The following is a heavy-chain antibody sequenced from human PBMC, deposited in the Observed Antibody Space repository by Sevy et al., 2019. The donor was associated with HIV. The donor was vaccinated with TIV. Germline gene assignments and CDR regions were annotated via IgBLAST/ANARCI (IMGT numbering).Heavy chain of an antibody. CDR3: ARERVYCSGGSCKPGGWFDP. CDR1: GYTFTGYY. Sequence: ASVKVSCKASGYTFTGYYMHWVRQAPGQGLEWMGWINPNSSGTNYAQKFQGRVTMTRDTSISTAYMELSRLRSDDTAVYYCARERVYCSGGSCKPGGWFDPWGQRTLVTDSS. J-gene: IGHJ5*02. CDR2: INPNSSGT. V-gene: IGHV1-2*02. D-gene: IGHD2-15*01.